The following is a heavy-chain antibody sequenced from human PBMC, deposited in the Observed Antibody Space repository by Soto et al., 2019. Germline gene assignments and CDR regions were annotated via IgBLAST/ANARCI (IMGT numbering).Heavy chain of an antibody. V-gene: IGHV4-34*01. Sequence: QVQLQQWGAGLLKPSETLSLTCAVYGGSFSGYYWSWIRQPPGKGLEWIGEINHSGSNNYNPSLKDRVTIAVDTSMNPFALELSAVTAADTAVYYCARGARGLLWFGELCPFDPWGQGTLVTVSS. CDR2: INHSGSN. CDR3: ARGARGLLWFGELCPFDP. D-gene: IGHD3-10*01. J-gene: IGHJ5*02. CDR1: GGSFSGYY.